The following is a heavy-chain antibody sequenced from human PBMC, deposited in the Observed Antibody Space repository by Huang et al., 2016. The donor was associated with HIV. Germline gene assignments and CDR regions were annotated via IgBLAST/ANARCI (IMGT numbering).Heavy chain of an antibody. D-gene: IGHD2-21*02. J-gene: IGHJ3*01. CDR1: GYSFTSQW. Sequence: EVQLVQSGAEMKRPGESLKISFKVSGYSFTSQWIGWVRQMPGKGPEVMGIIYPGDADVKYSPTFQGQVTISADNAISTAYLQWKSLKVSDTAMYFCARPPTYSDDGGYYIDAFGVWGRGTMVTVS. CDR3: ARPPTYSDDGGYYIDAFGV. CDR2: IYPGDADV. V-gene: IGHV5-51*03.